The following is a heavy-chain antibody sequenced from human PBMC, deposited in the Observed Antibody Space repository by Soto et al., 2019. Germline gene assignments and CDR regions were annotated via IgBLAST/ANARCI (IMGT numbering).Heavy chain of an antibody. CDR1: GYTFTNLG. Sequence: QVQLVQSGAEVKKPGASVKVSCKASGYTFTNLGISWVRQAPGQGLAWMGWISAYNGNTKYEQNFQGRVTMTTATSTSPAYMELRSLRSDDTAVCYCARGGTPTDYWRQGTLVTVSS. CDR2: ISAYNGNT. D-gene: IGHD3-16*01. J-gene: IGHJ4*02. V-gene: IGHV1-18*01. CDR3: ARGGTPTDY.